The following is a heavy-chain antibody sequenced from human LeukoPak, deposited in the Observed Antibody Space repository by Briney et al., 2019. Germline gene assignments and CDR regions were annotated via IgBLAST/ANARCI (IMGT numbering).Heavy chain of an antibody. J-gene: IGHJ4*02. Sequence: GGSLRLSCAASGFTFSSYGMHWVRQAPGKGLEWVAFIRYDGSNKYYADSVKGRFTISRGNSKNTLYLQMNSLRAEDTAVYYCAKDGDFWSGYYPEGVDYWGQGTLVTVSS. D-gene: IGHD3-3*01. CDR1: GFTFSSYG. CDR2: IRYDGSNK. CDR3: AKDGDFWSGYYPEGVDY. V-gene: IGHV3-30*02.